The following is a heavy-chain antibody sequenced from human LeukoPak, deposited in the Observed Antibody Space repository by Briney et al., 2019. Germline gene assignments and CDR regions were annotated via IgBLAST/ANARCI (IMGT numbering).Heavy chain of an antibody. Sequence: GGPLRLSCDASGFAFSFFAVSWPPQAAGKGLECVSTNNANSVNRSYAATVRGPFTISRENSKKPIYPQLNTLRADDTAVYYCAKPISGGLAVTADWFAPWGQGTLVVVSS. CDR3: AKPISGGLAVTADWFAP. CDR1: GFAFSFFA. CDR2: NNANSVNR. V-gene: IGHV3-23*01. J-gene: IGHJ5*01. D-gene: IGHD6-19*01.